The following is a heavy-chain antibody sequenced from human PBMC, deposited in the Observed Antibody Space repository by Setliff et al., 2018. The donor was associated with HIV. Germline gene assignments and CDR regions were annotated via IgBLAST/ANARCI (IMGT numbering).Heavy chain of an antibody. D-gene: IGHD3-22*01. CDR2: INHSGST. CDR3: ARGGSDPYYSGSSGPYPPGY. V-gene: IGHV4-34*01. Sequence: LSLTCAVYGGSFSAYYWSWIRQPPGKGLEWIGEINHSGSTNCNPSLKGRVTISVDTSKNQFSLKLSSVTAADTAVYYCARGGSDPYYSGSSGPYPPGYWGQGTLVTVSS. J-gene: IGHJ4*02. CDR1: GGSFSAYY.